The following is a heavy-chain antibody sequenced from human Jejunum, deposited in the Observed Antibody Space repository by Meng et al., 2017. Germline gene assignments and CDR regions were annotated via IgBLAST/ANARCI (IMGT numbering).Heavy chain of an antibody. CDR1: GFTVSTNY. CDR2: FNTGGNT. D-gene: IGHD2-15*01. J-gene: IGHJ4*02. Sequence: GESLKISCAASGFTVSTNYMTRVRQAPGKGLEWVSVFNTGGNTYYADSVKGRFTIPRDNSKNTVYLQMNSLRNEDTAVYYCARGYCSGVSCSLGYYFDYWGQGTVVTVSS. V-gene: IGHV3-66*02. CDR3: ARGYCSGVSCSLGYYFDY.